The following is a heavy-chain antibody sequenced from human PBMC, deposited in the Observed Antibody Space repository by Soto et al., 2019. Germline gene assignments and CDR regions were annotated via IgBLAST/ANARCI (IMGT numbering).Heavy chain of an antibody. J-gene: IGHJ6*02. CDR3: ARVGQLWPYYYYGMDV. CDR2: ISAYNGNT. V-gene: IGHV1-18*01. Sequence: QVQLVQSGAEVKKPGASVKVSCKASGYTFTSYGISWVRQAPGQGLEWMGWISAYNGNTNYAQKLQGRVTMTTDTSTSTAYMELRSRRSDDTAVYYCARVGQLWPYYYYGMDVWGQGTTVTVSS. D-gene: IGHD5-18*01. CDR1: GYTFTSYG.